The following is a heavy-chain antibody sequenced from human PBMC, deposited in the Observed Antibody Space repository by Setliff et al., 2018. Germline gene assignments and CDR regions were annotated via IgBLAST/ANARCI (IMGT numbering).Heavy chain of an antibody. CDR3: LRLVRYCTKIACQATSGDEV. Sequence: WASVKVSCKASGYTLSNSILSWVRQAPGQGLEWMGWISAYNGKTYFAQKFQDRITLTTDTSMNTGYLELRGLRSDDTAVYYCLRLVRYCTKIACQATSGDEVWGLGTLVTV. D-gene: IGHD2-8*01. CDR1: GYTLSNSI. CDR2: ISAYNGKT. V-gene: IGHV1-18*01. J-gene: IGHJ4*02.